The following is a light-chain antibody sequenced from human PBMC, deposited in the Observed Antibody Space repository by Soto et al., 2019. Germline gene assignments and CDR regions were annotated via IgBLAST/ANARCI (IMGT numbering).Light chain of an antibody. V-gene: IGKV2D-29*02. CDR1: QSLLHITGETF. CDR3: MQSTQLPPT. J-gene: IGKJ5*01. Sequence: DVVITQAPVSLSFCPLQPASISCKSSQSLLHITGETFLFWYLQKPGQSPQLLIYEVSTRVSGVPDRFSGSGSGTDFTLEISRVETHDVGIYYCMQSTQLPPTFGQGTRLEIK. CDR2: EVS.